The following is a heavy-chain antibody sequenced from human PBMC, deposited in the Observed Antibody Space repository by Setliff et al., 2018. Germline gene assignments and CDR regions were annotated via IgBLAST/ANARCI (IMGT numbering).Heavy chain of an antibody. D-gene: IGHD1-26*01. CDR2: INPGGGSA. V-gene: IGHV1-46*01. CDR3: ARDVTGSHSGRLDS. CDR1: GYTFTNYG. J-gene: IGHJ4*02. Sequence: ASVKVSCKASGYTFTNYGITWVRQAPGQGLEWMGIINPGGGSASIVQKFQGRVTMTSDTSTSTVYMELRVLRSEDTAVYYCARDVTGSHSGRLDSWGQGTPVTVSS.